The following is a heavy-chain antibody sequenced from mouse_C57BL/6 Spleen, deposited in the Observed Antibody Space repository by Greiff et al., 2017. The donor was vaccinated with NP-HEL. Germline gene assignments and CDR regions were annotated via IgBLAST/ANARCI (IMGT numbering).Heavy chain of an antibody. CDR1: GYTFTDYE. D-gene: IGHD2-4*01. CDR2: IDPETGGT. J-gene: IGHJ4*01. CDR3: TRGYDYDGYYAMDY. Sequence: QVQLQQSGAELVRPGASVTLSCKASGYTFTDYEMHWVKQTPVHGLEWIGAIDPETGGTAYNQKFKGKAILTADKSSSTAYMELRSLTSEDSAVYYCTRGYDYDGYYAMDYWGQGTSVTVSS. V-gene: IGHV1-15*01.